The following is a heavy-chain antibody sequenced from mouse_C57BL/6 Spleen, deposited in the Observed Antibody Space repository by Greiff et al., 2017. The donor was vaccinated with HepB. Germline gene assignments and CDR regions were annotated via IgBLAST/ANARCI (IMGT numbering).Heavy chain of an antibody. V-gene: IGHV1-76*01. CDR3: ARSITTVVPDY. CDR1: GYTFTDYY. CDR2: IYPGSGNT. Sequence: QVQLQHSGAELVRPGASVKLSCKASGYTFTDYYINWVKQRPGQGLEWIARIYPGSGNTYYNEKFKGKATLTAEKSSSTAYMQLSSLTSEDSAVYFCARSITTVVPDYWGQGTTLTVSS. D-gene: IGHD1-1*01. J-gene: IGHJ2*01.